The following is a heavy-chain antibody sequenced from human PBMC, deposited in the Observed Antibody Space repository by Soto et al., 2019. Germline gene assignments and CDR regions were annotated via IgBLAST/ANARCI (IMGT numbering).Heavy chain of an antibody. CDR2: IYYSGST. J-gene: IGHJ4*02. CDR1: GGSISSSSYY. D-gene: IGHD3-3*01. CDR3: ARETRFLESI. V-gene: IGHV4-39*02. Sequence: QLQLQESGPGLVKPSEALSLTCTVSGGSISSSSYYWGWIRQPPGKGLEWIGSIYYSGSTYYNPSLKSRVTISVDTSKNQFSLKLSSVTAADTAVYYCARETRFLESIWGQGTLVTVSS.